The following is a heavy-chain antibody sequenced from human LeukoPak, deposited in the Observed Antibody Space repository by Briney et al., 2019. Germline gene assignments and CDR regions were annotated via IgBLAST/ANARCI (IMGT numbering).Heavy chain of an antibody. J-gene: IGHJ4*02. Sequence: PSETLSLTCTVSGGSISSYYWSWLRQPPGKGLEWIGYIYYSGSTNYNPSLKSRVTISVDTSKNQFSLKLSSVTAADTAVYYCARSHSVWTSFGYWGQGTLVTVSS. V-gene: IGHV4-59*01. CDR1: GGSISSYY. CDR3: ARSHSVWTSFGY. CDR2: IYYSGST. D-gene: IGHD3/OR15-3a*01.